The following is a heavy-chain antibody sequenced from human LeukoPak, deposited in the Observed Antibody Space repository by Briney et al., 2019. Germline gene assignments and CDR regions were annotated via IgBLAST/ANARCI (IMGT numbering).Heavy chain of an antibody. J-gene: IGHJ6*02. CDR2: MNPNSGNT. CDR1: GYTFTSYD. Sequence: GASVKVSCKASGYTFTSYDINWVRQATGQGLEWMGWMNPNSGNTGYAQKFQGRVTMTRNTSISTAYMELSSLRSEDTAVYYCARVRLMVRGVIITGSYYYGMDVWGQGTKVTVSS. D-gene: IGHD3-10*01. CDR3: ARVRLMVRGVIITGSYYYGMDV. V-gene: IGHV1-8*01.